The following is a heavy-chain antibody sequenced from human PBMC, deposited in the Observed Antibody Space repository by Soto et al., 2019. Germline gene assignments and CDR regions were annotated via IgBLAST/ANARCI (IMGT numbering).Heavy chain of an antibody. CDR3: TRDASRDSSARGWFDP. CDR1: GFTFRSFT. V-gene: IGHV3-21*01. D-gene: IGHD6-13*01. CDR2: ISSNSAYI. J-gene: IGHJ5*02. Sequence: GGSLRLSFAASGFTFRSFTMNWVRQAPGKWLEWVSTISSNSAYIYYTDALRGRFTISRDNAKNSLHLQMNSLRAEETAVYYCTRDASRDSSARGWFDPWGPGTLVTVSS.